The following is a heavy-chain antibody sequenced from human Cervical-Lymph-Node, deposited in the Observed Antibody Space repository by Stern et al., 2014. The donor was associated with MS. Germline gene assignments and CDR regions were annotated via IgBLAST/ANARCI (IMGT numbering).Heavy chain of an antibody. CDR2: ISPDTGCA. Sequence: VQLGESGAEVKKPGASVKVSFKASGYSFTAYFIHWVRQAPGQGLQLMGWISPDTGCANYAQRFQGRFTMTRDTSISTTYMELSRLRSDDTAVYYCARDRGSHSDYWGQGTLVTVSS. CDR1: GYSFTAYF. D-gene: IGHD1-26*01. J-gene: IGHJ4*02. CDR3: ARDRGSHSDY. V-gene: IGHV1-2*02.